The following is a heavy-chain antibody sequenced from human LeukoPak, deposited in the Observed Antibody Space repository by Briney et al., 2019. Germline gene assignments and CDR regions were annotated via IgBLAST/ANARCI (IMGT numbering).Heavy chain of an antibody. J-gene: IGHJ4*02. CDR2: ISWNSGSI. CDR1: GFTFDDYA. D-gene: IGHD1-26*01. CDR3: AKGPYSGSYYFDY. Sequence: GRSLRLSCAASGFTFDDYAMPWVRQAPGKGLEWVSGISWNSGSIGYADSVKGRFTISRDNAKNSLYLQMNSLRAEDTALYYCAKGPYSGSYYFDYWGQGTLVTVSP. V-gene: IGHV3-9*01.